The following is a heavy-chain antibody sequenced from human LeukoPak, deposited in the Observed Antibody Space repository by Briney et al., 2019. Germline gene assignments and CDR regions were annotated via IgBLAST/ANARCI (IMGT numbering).Heavy chain of an antibody. CDR1: VVSISSGGYC. J-gene: IGHJ3*02. V-gene: IGHV4-30-2*01. Sequence: PSETLSLTCTVSVVSISSGGYCWTWIRQPPGKGLEWIGFIYHSGSTYYNPSLKSRLLISIDRSKNQFSLRLSSVTAADTAVYYCARDAPDYGDYGLGGAFDIWGQGTMVTVSS. CDR3: ARDAPDYGDYGLGGAFDI. CDR2: IYHSGST. D-gene: IGHD4-17*01.